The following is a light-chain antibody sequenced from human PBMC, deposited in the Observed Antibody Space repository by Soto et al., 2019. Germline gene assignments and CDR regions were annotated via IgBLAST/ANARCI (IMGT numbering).Light chain of an antibody. J-gene: IGKJ1*01. Sequence: DIQMTQSHSTLSASVGDRVTITCRASQSISSWLAWYQQKPGKAPKLLIYKASSLESRVPSRFSGSGSGTEFTLTISSLQPDDSATYYCQPYNSYSRTFGQGTKVDNK. CDR2: KAS. CDR3: QPYNSYSRT. CDR1: QSISSW. V-gene: IGKV1-5*03.